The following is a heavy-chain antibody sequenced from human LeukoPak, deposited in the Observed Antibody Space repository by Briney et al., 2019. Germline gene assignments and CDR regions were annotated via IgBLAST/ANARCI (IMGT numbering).Heavy chain of an antibody. D-gene: IGHD5-12*01. V-gene: IGHV3-7*01. Sequence: PGGSLRLSCAASEFTFSSYWMKWVRQAPGKGLEWVASIKEDGSDKYYVDSVKGRFSISRDNAKNSLFLQMNSLGTEDTAVYYCARGGHFNFDYWGQGTLVIVSS. CDR2: IKEDGSDK. CDR3: ARGGHFNFDY. J-gene: IGHJ4*02. CDR1: EFTFSSYW.